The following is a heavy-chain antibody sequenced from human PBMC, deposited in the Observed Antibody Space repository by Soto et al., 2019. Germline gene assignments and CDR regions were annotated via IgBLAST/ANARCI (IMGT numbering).Heavy chain of an antibody. V-gene: IGHV3-11*01. Sequence: GGSLRLSCAASGFTFSDYYMSWIHQAPGKGLEWVSYISSSGSTIYYADSVKGRFTISRDNAKNSLYLQMNSLRAEDTAVYYCARALNDFWSGHNWFDPWGQGTLVTVSS. D-gene: IGHD3-3*01. CDR2: ISSSGSTI. CDR1: GFTFSDYY. J-gene: IGHJ5*02. CDR3: ARALNDFWSGHNWFDP.